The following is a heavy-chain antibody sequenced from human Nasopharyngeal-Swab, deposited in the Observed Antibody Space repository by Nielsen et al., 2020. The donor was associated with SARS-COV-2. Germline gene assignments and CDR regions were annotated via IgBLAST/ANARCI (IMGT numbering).Heavy chain of an antibody. CDR2: ITGSGGTT. CDR3: AKHKVSCGGDCYTIPDY. V-gene: IGHV3-23*01. J-gene: IGHJ4*02. D-gene: IGHD2-21*01. Sequence: GESLKISCAASGFTFSTYIMSWVRQAPGKGLEWVSAITGSGGTTTYAESVKGRFTISRDNSKNTLSLQINSLRAEDTAIYYCAKHKVSCGGDCYTIPDYWGQGTLVTVSS. CDR1: GFTFSTYI.